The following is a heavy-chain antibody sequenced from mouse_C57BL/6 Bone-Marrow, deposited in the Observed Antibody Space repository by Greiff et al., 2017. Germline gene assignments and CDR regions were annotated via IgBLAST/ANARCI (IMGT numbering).Heavy chain of an antibody. CDR3: ARWYSSCPYWYFDV. D-gene: IGHD1-1*01. Sequence: QVQLQQPGAVLVMPGASVKLSCKASGYTFTSYWMHWVKQRPGQGLEWIGEIDPYDSYINYNQKFKGKYTLTVAKSSSTAYMQLTSLTSEDSAFYSCARWYSSCPYWYFDVWGTGTTVTVSS. V-gene: IGHV1-69*01. J-gene: IGHJ1*03. CDR1: GYTFTSYW. CDR2: IDPYDSYI.